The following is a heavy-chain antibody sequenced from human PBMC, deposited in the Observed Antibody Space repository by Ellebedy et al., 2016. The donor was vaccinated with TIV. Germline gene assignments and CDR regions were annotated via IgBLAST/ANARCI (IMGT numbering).Heavy chain of an antibody. Sequence: GESLKISCAAPGFTFSDYWMNWVRQAPGKGLEWVANIKPGGNERFYVGSVVGRFTISRDNANNSLYLQMDSLKTEDTAVYYCVSWRSGEPNWGQGTLVTVSS. CDR2: IKPGGNER. D-gene: IGHD4-17*01. CDR3: VSWRSGEPN. V-gene: IGHV3-7*03. J-gene: IGHJ4*02. CDR1: GFTFSDYW.